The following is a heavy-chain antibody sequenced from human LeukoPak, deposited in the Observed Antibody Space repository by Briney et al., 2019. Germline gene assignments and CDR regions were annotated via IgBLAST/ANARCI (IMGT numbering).Heavy chain of an antibody. CDR3: VRTRAAAGDL. CDR1: GGSFSGYY. V-gene: IGHV4-34*01. CDR2: INHSGST. J-gene: IGHJ5*02. Sequence: PSETLSLTCAVYGGSFSGYYWSWIRQPPGKGLEWIGEINHSGSTNYNPSLKSRVSISGDTSKNQFYLKMTPVTAADTAVYYCVRTRAAAGDLWGQGTLVTVSS. D-gene: IGHD6-13*01.